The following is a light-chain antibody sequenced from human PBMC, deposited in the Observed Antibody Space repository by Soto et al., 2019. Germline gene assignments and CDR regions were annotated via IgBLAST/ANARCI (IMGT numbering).Light chain of an antibody. Sequence: IVLTQSPGTLSLSPGEGATLSCRASQSVNNNYLAWYQQKPGQAPRLLIYGASKRATAIPDRFSGSGSGTDFTLTISRLEPEDFAVYYCHQYSNLPVTFGGGTKVEIK. V-gene: IGKV3-20*01. CDR1: QSVNNNY. CDR3: HQYSNLPVT. J-gene: IGKJ4*01. CDR2: GAS.